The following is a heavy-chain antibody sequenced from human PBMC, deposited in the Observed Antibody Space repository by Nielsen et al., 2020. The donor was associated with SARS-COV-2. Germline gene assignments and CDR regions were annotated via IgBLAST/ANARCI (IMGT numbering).Heavy chain of an antibody. CDR1: GGSISSSSYY. J-gene: IGHJ2*01. CDR3: ARPRTTYSSSWYGRNDWYFDL. D-gene: IGHD6-13*01. V-gene: IGHV4-39*01. CDR2: IYYSGST. Sequence: SETLSLTCTVSGGSISSSSYYWGWIRQPPGKGLEWIGSIYYSGSTYYNPSLKSRVTISVDTSKNQFSLKLSSVTAADTAVYYCARPRTTYSSSWYGRNDWYFDLWGRGTLVTVSS.